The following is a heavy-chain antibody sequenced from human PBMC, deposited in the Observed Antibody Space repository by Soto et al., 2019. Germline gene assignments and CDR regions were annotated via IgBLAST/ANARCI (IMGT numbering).Heavy chain of an antibody. CDR3: ARSINP. Sequence: QVQLQESGPGLVKPSQTLSLTSTVSGGSISSGGYYWSWIRQHPGKGLEWIGYIYYRGSTYYNPALKSRVTLSVATSKNQFSLKLSSVTAANTAVSYCARSINPWGQGTLVTVSS. J-gene: IGHJ5*02. V-gene: IGHV4-31*03. CDR2: IYYRGST. D-gene: IGHD3-10*01. CDR1: GGSISSGGYY.